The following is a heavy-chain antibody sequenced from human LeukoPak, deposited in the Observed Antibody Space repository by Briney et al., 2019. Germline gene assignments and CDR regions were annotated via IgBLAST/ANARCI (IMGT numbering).Heavy chain of an antibody. J-gene: IGHJ4*02. CDR1: GYTFTGYY. CDR3: ARGWVYATVAGSYYFDY. CDR2: IIPIFGTA. D-gene: IGHD6-19*01. V-gene: IGHV1-69*13. Sequence: SVKVSCKASGYTFTGYYMHWVRQAPGQGLEWMGGIIPIFGTANYAQKFQGRVTITADESTSTAYMELSSLRSEDTAVYYCARGWVYATVAGSYYFDYWGQGTLVTVSS.